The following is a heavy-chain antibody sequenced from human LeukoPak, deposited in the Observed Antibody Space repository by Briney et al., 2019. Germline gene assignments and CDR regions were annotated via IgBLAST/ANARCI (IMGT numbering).Heavy chain of an antibody. CDR2: IRYDGSNK. J-gene: IGHJ4*02. D-gene: IGHD5-18*01. V-gene: IGHV3-30*02. CDR3: AKDRVDTAMTRYFDY. CDR1: GFTFSSYG. Sequence: LPGGSLRLSCAASGFTFSSYGMHWVRQAPGKGLEWVAFIRYDGSNKYYADSVKGRFTISRDNSKYTLYLQMNSLRAEDTAVYYCAKDRVDTAMTRYFDYWGQGTLVTVSS.